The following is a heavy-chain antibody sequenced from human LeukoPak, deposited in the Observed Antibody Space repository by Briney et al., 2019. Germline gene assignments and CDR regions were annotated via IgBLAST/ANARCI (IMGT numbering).Heavy chain of an antibody. CDR2: ISSSGSTI. CDR1: GFTFSSYE. D-gene: IGHD3-10*01. J-gene: IGHJ4*02. V-gene: IGHV3-48*03. Sequence: GGSLRLSCAASGFTFSSYEMNWVRQAPGKGLEWVSYISSSGSTIYYADSVKGRFTISRDNAKNSLYLQMNSLRAEDTAVYYCARDGNYYGSGSDVKYYFDYWGQGTLVTVSS. CDR3: ARDGNYYGSGSDVKYYFDY.